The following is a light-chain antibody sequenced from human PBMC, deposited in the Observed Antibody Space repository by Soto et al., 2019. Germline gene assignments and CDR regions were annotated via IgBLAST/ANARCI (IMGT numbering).Light chain of an antibody. J-gene: IGLJ2*01. CDR2: EVS. CDR3: SSYTSSSLCV. CDR1: SSDVGGYNY. V-gene: IGLV2-14*01. Sequence: QPASVSGSPGQSITISCTGTSSDVGGYNYVSWYQQHPGKAPKLMIYEVSNRPSGVSNRFSGSKSGNTASLTISGLQAEDEADYYCSSYTSSSLCVFGGGTKLTVL.